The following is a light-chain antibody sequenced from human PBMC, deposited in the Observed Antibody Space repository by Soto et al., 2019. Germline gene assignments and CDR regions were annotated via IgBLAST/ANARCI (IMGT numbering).Light chain of an antibody. CDR1: SSDGGGYNY. CDR3: SSYTSSSTFEV. Sequence: QSVLTHPAPVSGSPGQSVTISCTGTSSDGGGYNYVSWYQQQPCKAPKLMIYEDSTRPSGVSNRFSGSKSGNTASLSISALQADDEADYYCSSYTSSSTFEVFGTGTKVTVL. J-gene: IGLJ1*01. CDR2: EDS. V-gene: IGLV2-14*01.